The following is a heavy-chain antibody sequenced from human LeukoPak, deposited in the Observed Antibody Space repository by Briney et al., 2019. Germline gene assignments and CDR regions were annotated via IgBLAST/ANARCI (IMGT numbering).Heavy chain of an antibody. CDR1: GFTASNAW. J-gene: IGHJ4*02. CDR3: TTEARYVWGTYRQNNF. Sequence: PGGSLRLSCAASGFTASNAWMTWVRQAPGKGLEWVGRIKSKIDGGTADYAAPVKGRFTISRDDSKNTVYLQMNSLKTEDTAVYYCTTEARYVWGTYRQNNFWGQGALVTVSS. CDR2: IKSKIDGGTA. V-gene: IGHV3-15*01. D-gene: IGHD3-16*02.